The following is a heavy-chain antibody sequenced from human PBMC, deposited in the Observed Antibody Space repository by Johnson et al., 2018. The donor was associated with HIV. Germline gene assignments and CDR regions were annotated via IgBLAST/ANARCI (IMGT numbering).Heavy chain of an antibody. D-gene: IGHD2-2*02. V-gene: IGHV3-66*01. J-gene: IGHJ3*02. CDR2: IYSGGST. CDR1: GFTVSRNY. CDR3: AVGKYCSSNSCYMEDAFDI. Sequence: VQLLESGGGVVQPGGSLRLSCAASGFTVSRNYMSWVRQTPGKGLEWVSLIYSGGSTYYADSVKGRFTISRDNSKNTLYLQMNSLRAEDTAVYYCAVGKYCSSNSCYMEDAFDIWGQGTMVTVSS.